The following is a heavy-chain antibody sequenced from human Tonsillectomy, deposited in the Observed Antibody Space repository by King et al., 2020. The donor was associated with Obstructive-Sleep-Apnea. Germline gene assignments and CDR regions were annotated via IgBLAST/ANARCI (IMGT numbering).Heavy chain of an antibody. V-gene: IGHV5-51*01. J-gene: IGHJ5*02. Sequence: VQLVESGAEVKKPGESLKISCKGSGYSFTSYWIGWVRQMAGKGLEWMGIIYPGDSDTRYSPSFQGQVTISADKSISTAYLQWSSLKASDTAMYYCARHLVDTAMVTWFDPWGQGILVTVSS. D-gene: IGHD5-18*01. CDR2: IYPGDSDT. CDR1: GYSFTSYW. CDR3: ARHLVDTAMVTWFDP.